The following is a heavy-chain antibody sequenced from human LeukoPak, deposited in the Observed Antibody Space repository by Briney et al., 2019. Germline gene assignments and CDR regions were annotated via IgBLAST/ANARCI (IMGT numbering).Heavy chain of an antibody. J-gene: IGHJ5*02. CDR3: ARVFNWNFDWFDP. CDR2: INPNSGGT. D-gene: IGHD1-7*01. Sequence: ASVKVSCKASGYTFTGYYMHWVRQAPGQGLEWMGWINPNSGGTNYAQKFQGRVTMTRDTSISTAYVELSRLRSDDTAVYYCARVFNWNFDWFDPWGQGTLVTVSS. CDR1: GYTFTGYY. V-gene: IGHV1-2*02.